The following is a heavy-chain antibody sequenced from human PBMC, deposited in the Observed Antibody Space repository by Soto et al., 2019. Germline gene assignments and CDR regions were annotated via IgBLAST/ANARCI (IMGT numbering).Heavy chain of an antibody. CDR3: ASERYSSGLNYY. D-gene: IGHD6-19*01. V-gene: IGHV3-48*02. CDR1: GFTFSTSG. J-gene: IGHJ4*02. CDR2: ISSSGSTI. Sequence: PGGSLRLSCAASGFTFSTSGMIWVRQAPGKGLEWVSYISSSGSTIYYVESVKGRFTISRDNAKNSLYLQMNSLRDEDTAVYYCASERYSSGLNYYWGQGTLVTVSS.